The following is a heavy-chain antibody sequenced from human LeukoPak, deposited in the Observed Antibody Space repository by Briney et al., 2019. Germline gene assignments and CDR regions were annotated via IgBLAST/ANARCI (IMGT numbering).Heavy chain of an antibody. Sequence: ASVKVSCKASGYTFTGYYMHWVRQAPGQGLEWMGWINPNSGGTNYAQKFQGRVTMTRDTSISTAYMELSRLRSDDTAVYYCARAHGSGSHDAFDIWGQGTMVTVSS. CDR1: GYTFTGYY. J-gene: IGHJ3*02. CDR3: ARAHGSGSHDAFDI. D-gene: IGHD3-10*01. V-gene: IGHV1-2*02. CDR2: INPNSGGT.